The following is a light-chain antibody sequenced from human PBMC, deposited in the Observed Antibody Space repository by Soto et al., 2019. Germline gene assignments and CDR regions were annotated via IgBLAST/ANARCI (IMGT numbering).Light chain of an antibody. CDR2: EGS. CDR3: CSYAGSSTFEV. CDR1: SSDVGSYNL. Sequence: QSVLAQPASVPGSPGQSITISCTGTSSDVGSYNLVSWYQQHPGKAPKLMIYEGSKRPSGVSNRFSGSKSGNTASLTISGLQAEDEADYYCCSYAGSSTFEVFGTGTKVTVL. V-gene: IGLV2-23*03. J-gene: IGLJ1*01.